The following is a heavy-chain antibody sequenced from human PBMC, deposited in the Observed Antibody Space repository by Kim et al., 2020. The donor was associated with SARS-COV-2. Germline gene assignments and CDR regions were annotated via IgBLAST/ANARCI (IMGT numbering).Heavy chain of an antibody. CDR2: ISSSSSYI. D-gene: IGHD7-27*01. J-gene: IGHJ4*02. CDR1: GFTFSSYS. V-gene: IGHV3-21*01. CDR3: ARDKGNWDFDY. Sequence: GGSLRLSCAASGFTFSSYSMNWVRQAPGKGLEWVSSISSSSSYIYYADSVKGRFTISRDNAKNSLYLQMNSLRAEDTAVYYCARDKGNWDFDYWGQGTLVTVSS.